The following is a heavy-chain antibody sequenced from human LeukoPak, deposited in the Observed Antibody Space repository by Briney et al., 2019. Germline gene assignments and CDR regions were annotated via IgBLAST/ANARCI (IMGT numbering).Heavy chain of an antibody. V-gene: IGHV3-21*01. D-gene: IGHD2-15*01. CDR3: ARVLETDCRGGSCYSGLDY. CDR1: GFTFSSYN. Sequence: GGSLRLSCAASGFTFSSYNMDWVRQAPGRGLEWVSSISRTGSYIYYADSVKGRFTISRDNAQNSLYLQMNSLRVEDTAVYYCARVLETDCRGGSCYSGLDYWGQGTLVTVSS. J-gene: IGHJ4*02. CDR2: ISRTGSYI.